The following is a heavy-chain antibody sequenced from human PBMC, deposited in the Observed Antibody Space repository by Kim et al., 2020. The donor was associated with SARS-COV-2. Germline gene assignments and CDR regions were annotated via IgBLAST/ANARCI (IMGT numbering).Heavy chain of an antibody. Sequence: SLQSRVTISVEPAKNQFSLRLSSVTAADTAVYYCARKDNSGSYGGRFDYWGQGTLVTVSS. J-gene: IGHJ4*02. D-gene: IGHD1-26*01. CDR3: ARKDNSGSYGGRFDY. V-gene: IGHV4-39*01.